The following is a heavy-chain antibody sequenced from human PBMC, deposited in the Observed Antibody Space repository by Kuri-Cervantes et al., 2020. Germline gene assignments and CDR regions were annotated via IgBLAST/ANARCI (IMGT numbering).Heavy chain of an antibody. Sequence: ASVKVSCKASGYTFTSYYMHWVRQAPGQGLEWMGIINPSGGSTSYAQKFQGRVTMTRNTSISTAYMELSSLRSEDTAVYYCARVNGYYYYMDVWGKGTTVTVSS. J-gene: IGHJ6*03. CDR1: GYTFTSYY. V-gene: IGHV1-46*01. CDR3: ARVNGYYYYMDV. CDR2: INPSGGST.